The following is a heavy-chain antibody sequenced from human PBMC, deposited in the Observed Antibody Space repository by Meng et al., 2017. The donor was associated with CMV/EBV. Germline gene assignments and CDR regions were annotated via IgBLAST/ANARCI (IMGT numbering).Heavy chain of an antibody. CDR1: GGTFGSYA. Sequence: CKASGGTFGSYAISWVRQAPGQGLEWMGGIIPIFGTANYAQKFQGRVTITTDESTSTAYMELSGLRSEDTAVYYCASSIAARPRPFDYWGQGTLLTVSS. CDR2: IIPIFGTA. CDR3: ASSIAARPRPFDY. D-gene: IGHD6-6*01. J-gene: IGHJ4*02. V-gene: IGHV1-69*05.